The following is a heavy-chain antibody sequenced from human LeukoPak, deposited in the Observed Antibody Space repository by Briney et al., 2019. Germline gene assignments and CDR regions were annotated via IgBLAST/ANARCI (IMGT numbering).Heavy chain of an antibody. J-gene: IGHJ4*02. V-gene: IGHV4-30-2*01. CDR1: GDSSSSGSFA. CDR2: IYRSGTT. D-gene: IGHD3-22*01. CDR3: ARANYYYDSSGYYYNYYFDS. Sequence: SETLPLTCGVSGDSSSSGSFAWSWIRQPPGKGLEWIGYIYRSGTTHYNPSLKSRVTISADRSKNQFSLRLSSMTAADTAVYYCARANYYYDSSGYYYNYYFDSWGQGALVTVSS.